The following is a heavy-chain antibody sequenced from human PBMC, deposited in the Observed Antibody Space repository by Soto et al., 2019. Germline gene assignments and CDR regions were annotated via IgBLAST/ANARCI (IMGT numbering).Heavy chain of an antibody. J-gene: IGHJ5*01. V-gene: IGHV3-21*02. CDR1: GFTFSIYG. CDR3: ARDPFEGRVVNWVES. Sequence: EVQLVESGAGLVKHGGSLRLSCAASGFTFSIYGMNWLRQAPGKRLWWVESISSSTSYVYYADSVKGRFSTFRDNAKNILYLEMYGLRTAATAVYYCARDPFEGRVVNWVESWGPGTLVTVSS. CDR2: ISSSTSYV. D-gene: IGHD2-15*01.